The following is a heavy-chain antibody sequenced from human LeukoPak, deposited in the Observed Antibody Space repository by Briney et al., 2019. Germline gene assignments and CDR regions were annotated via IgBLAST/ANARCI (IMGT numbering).Heavy chain of an antibody. CDR3: ARAGYSYALDYYYMDV. D-gene: IGHD5-18*01. J-gene: IGHJ6*03. CDR2: ISSSRSYI. CDR1: GFTFSSYS. Sequence: GGSLRLSCAASGFTFSSYSMNWVRQAPGKGLEWVSSISSSRSYIYYADSVKGRFTISRDNAKNSLYLQMNSLRAEDTAVYYCARAGYSYALDYYYMDVRGKGTTVTVSS. V-gene: IGHV3-21*01.